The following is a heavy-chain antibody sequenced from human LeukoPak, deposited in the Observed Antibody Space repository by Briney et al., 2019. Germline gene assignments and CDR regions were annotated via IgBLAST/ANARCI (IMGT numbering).Heavy chain of an antibody. CDR2: IYYSGST. CDR3: ARDGIAAAEPGRAWFDP. J-gene: IGHJ5*02. CDR1: GGSISSYY. V-gene: IGHV4-59*01. D-gene: IGHD6-13*01. Sequence: SETLSLTCTVSGGSISSYYWSWIRQPPGKGLEWIGYIYYSGSTNYNPSLKSRVTISVDTSKNQFSLKLSSVTAADTAVYYCARDGIAAAEPGRAWFDPWGQGTLVTVSS.